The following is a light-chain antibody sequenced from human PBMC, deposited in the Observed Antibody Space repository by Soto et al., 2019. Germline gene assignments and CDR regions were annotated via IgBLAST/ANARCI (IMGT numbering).Light chain of an antibody. CDR1: QSVSSY. V-gene: IGKV3-11*01. Sequence: EIVLTQSPATLSLSPGARATLSCRASQSVSSYVAWYQQKPGQAPRLLIYDASNRATGIPARFSGSGSGTDFTLTISSLEPEDFAVYYWQQRSNSYTFGQGTKLEIK. J-gene: IGKJ2*01. CDR2: DAS. CDR3: QQRSNSYT.